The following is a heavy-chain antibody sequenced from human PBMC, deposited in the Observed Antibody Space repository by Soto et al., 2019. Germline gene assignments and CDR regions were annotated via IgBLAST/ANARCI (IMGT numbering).Heavy chain of an antibody. CDR2: FDPEDGET. J-gene: IGHJ5*02. D-gene: IGHD5-12*01. Sequence: ASVKVSCKVSGYTLTELSMHWVRQAPGKGLEWMGGFDPEDGETIYAQKFQGRVTMTEDTSTDTAYMELSSLRSEDTAVYYCATRNDIVATITAFDPWGQGTLVTVSS. CDR3: ATRNDIVATITAFDP. CDR1: GYTLTELS. V-gene: IGHV1-24*01.